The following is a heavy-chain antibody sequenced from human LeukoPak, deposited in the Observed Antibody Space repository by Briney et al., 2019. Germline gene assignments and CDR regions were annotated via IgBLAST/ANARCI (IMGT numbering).Heavy chain of an antibody. V-gene: IGHV3-7*05. J-gene: IGHJ4*02. D-gene: IGHD4-17*01. CDR1: GFTFSNYW. CDR2: IEHDGSEK. Sequence: PGGSLKLSCAASGFTFSNYWMRWVRQAPGKGLEWVANIEHDGSEKYYVDSVKGRFTISRDNTKNSLYLQMNSLRAEDTAVYYCARVDYGDYGFDYWGQGTLVTVSS. CDR3: ARVDYGDYGFDY.